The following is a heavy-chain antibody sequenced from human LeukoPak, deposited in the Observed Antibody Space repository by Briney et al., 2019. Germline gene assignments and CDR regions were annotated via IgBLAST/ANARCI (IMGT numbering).Heavy chain of an antibody. Sequence: PGGSLRLSCAASGFTFSSYSMNWVRQAPGKGLEWVSSISSSSSYIYCADSAKGRFTISRDNAKNSLYLQMNSLRAEDTAVYYCARGTAATPDYWGRGTLVTVSS. V-gene: IGHV3-21*01. CDR1: GFTFSSYS. D-gene: IGHD2-21*02. J-gene: IGHJ4*02. CDR3: ARGTAATPDY. CDR2: ISSSSSYI.